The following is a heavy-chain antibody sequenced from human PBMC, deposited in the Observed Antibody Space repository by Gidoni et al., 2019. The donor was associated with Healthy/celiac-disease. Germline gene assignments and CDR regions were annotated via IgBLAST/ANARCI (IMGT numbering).Heavy chain of an antibody. CDR3: AKYAVDYDILTGPGDAFDI. V-gene: IGHV3-23*01. D-gene: IGHD3-9*01. CDR2: ISGSGGST. Sequence: EVQLLESGGGLVQPGGSLRLSCAASGFPFSSYAMSWVRQAPGKGLEWVSAISGSGGSTYYADSVKGRFTISRDNSKNTLYLQMNSLRAEDTAVYYCAKYAVDYDILTGPGDAFDIWGQGTMVTVSS. CDR1: GFPFSSYA. J-gene: IGHJ3*02.